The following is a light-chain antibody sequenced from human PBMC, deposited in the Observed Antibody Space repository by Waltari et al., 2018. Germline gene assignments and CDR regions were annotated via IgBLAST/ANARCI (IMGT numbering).Light chain of an antibody. J-gene: IGLJ2*01. V-gene: IGLV1-44*01. CDR2: SNN. CDR1: RSNIGTNT. Sequence: TQPPSASGTPGQGVTISCSGSRSNIGTNTVNWYQQLPGTAPKVLIYSNNQRPSGVPDRFSGSKSGTSASLAVSGLQSEDEGDYYCATWDDSLNGVVFGGGTKLTVL. CDR3: ATWDDSLNGVV.